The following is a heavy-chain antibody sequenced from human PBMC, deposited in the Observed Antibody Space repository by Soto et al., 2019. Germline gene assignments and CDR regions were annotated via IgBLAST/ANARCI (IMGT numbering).Heavy chain of an antibody. CDR1: GGTFGTYG. Sequence: QVHLVQSGAVVKKPGSSVNISCKASGGTFGTYGLNWVRQFPGQGLEWMGGIIPASDTENYAQKFQGRVTITADKSTNIAHMQMDSLTSDDTAVYYCATAVTAGTYYNYGLDVWGQGTTVTVS. CDR3: ATAVTAGTYYNYGLDV. V-gene: IGHV1-69*14. D-gene: IGHD2-21*02. CDR2: IIPASDTE. J-gene: IGHJ6*02.